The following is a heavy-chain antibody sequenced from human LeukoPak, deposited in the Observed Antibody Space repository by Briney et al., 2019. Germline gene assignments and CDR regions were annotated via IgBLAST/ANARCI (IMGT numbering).Heavy chain of an antibody. J-gene: IGHJ4*02. V-gene: IGHV4-39*07. CDR3: ARAGILSGADFDC. CDR1: GGSISSSSYY. CDR2: IYYSGST. Sequence: PSETLSLTCTVSGGSISSSSYYWGWIRQPPGKGLEWIGSIYYSGSTYYNPSLKSRVTISEDTSRNQFSLKLTSLTAADTAIYYCARAGILSGADFDCWGQGTLVIVSS. D-gene: IGHD3-9*01.